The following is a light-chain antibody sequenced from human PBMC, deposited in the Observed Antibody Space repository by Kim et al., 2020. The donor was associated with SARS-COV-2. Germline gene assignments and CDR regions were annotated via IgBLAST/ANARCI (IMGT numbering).Light chain of an antibody. V-gene: IGKV1-27*01. CDR3: QSYNSAPYT. CDR2: GAS. Sequence: DIQMTQSPSSLSASVGDRVTITCRASQGISNYLAWYQQKPGKVPKLLIYGASTLQSGVPSRFSGSGSGTDFTLTITSLQTEDVAAYYCQSYNSAPYTVGQGTKLEI. J-gene: IGKJ2*01. CDR1: QGISNY.